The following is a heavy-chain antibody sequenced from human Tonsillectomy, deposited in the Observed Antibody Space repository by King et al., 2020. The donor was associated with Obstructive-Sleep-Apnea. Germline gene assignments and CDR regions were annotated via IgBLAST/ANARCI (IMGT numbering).Heavy chain of an antibody. CDR3: ARDGYSSKWRDWYFDL. V-gene: IGHV3-11*01. Sequence: QVQLVESGGGLVKPGGSLRLSCAASGFTFSDYCVSWIRQAPGKGLEWVSYISSTGTTIYYADSVKGRFTISRDNAKSSLYLQMTSLRAEDTAVYYCARDGYSSKWRDWYFDLWGRGTLVSVSS. J-gene: IGHJ2*01. CDR1: GFTFSDYC. D-gene: IGHD6-13*01. CDR2: ISSTGTTI.